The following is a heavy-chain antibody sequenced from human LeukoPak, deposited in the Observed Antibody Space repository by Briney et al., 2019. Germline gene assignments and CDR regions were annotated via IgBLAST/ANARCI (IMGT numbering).Heavy chain of an antibody. CDR1: GFIFSSYS. J-gene: IGHJ4*02. CDR2: ISHDSNYI. CDR3: TRDVGFSERLGSERYFDS. V-gene: IGHV3-21*06. D-gene: IGHD3-16*01. Sequence: GGSLRLSCTASGFIFSSYSMHWVRQAPGKGLEWVSSISHDSNYIFYADSLKGRFTVSRDNAKSSLFLQMNSLRVEDTAVYYCTRDVGFSERLGSERYFDSWGQGTLVTVSS.